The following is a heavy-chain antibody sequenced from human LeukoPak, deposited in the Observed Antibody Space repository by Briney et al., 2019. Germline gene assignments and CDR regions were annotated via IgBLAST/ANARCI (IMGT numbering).Heavy chain of an antibody. CDR3: ARTVLLWFGELKAFDY. Sequence: SETLSLTCTVSGGSISSYYWSWIRQPPGKGLEWIGYIYYSGSTNYNPSLKSRVTISVDTSKNQFSLKLSSVTAADTAVYYCARTVLLWFGELKAFDYWGQGTLVTVSS. CDR1: GGSISSYY. D-gene: IGHD3-10*01. V-gene: IGHV4-59*01. J-gene: IGHJ4*02. CDR2: IYYSGST.